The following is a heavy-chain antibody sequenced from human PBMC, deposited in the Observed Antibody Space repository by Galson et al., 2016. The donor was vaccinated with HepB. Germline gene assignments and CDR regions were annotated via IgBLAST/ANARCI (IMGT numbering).Heavy chain of an antibody. V-gene: IGHV2-5*02. CDR2: IYWDDDK. Sequence: PALVKPTQTLTLTCTFSGFSLTTSGVGVGWIRQPPGEALEWLALIYWDDDKRYRPSLTSRLAITKDVSKNQVVLTMTNMDPVDTATYYCVHKGTYSHGYFSRRGPRSSSYFDYWGQGTLVTVSS. CDR3: VHKGTYSHGYFSRRGPRSSSYFDY. J-gene: IGHJ4*02. D-gene: IGHD5-18*01. CDR1: GFSLTTSGVG.